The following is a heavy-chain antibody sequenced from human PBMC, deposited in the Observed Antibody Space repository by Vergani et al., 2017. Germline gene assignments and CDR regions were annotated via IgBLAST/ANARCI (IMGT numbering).Heavy chain of an antibody. V-gene: IGHV1-24*01. Sequence: QVQLVQSGAEVKKPGASVKVSCKVSGYTLTELSMHWVRQAPGKGLEWMGGFDPEDGETIYAQKFQGRVTITEDTSTDTAYMELSSLRSEDTAVYYCATVFSLVWRAAAGNWFDPWGQGTLVTVSS. D-gene: IGHD6-13*01. CDR1: GYTLTELS. CDR2: FDPEDGET. J-gene: IGHJ5*02. CDR3: ATVFSLVWRAAAGNWFDP.